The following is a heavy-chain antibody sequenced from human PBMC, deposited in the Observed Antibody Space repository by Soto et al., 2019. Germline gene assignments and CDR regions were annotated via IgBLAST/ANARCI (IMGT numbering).Heavy chain of an antibody. CDR3: ARRIDSYYYVPD. J-gene: IGHJ4*02. V-gene: IGHV4-61*01. CDR2: IYYSGSP. CDR1: GASVSSGSYY. D-gene: IGHD3-10*02. Sequence: QVQLQESGPGLVKPSETLSLTCTVSGASVSSGSYYWSWIRQPPGKGLEWIGHIYYSGSPSYNPSLKSRVTMPVDTSKNQFSLKLTSVTAADTAVYFCARRIDSYYYVPDWGQGTLVTVSS.